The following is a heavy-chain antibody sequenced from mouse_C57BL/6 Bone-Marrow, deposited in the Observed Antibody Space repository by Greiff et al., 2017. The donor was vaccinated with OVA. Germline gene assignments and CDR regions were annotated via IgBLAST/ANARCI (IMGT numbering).Heavy chain of an antibody. Sequence: EVKLVESGGDLVKPGGSLKLSCAASGFTFSSYGMSWVRQTPDKRLEWVATISSGGSYTYYPDSVKGRFTISRDNAKNTLYLQMSSLKSEDTAMYYCARPRGAYAMDYWGQGTSVTVSS. CDR1: GFTFSSYG. CDR2: ISSGGSYT. J-gene: IGHJ4*01. V-gene: IGHV5-6*01. CDR3: ARPRGAYAMDY.